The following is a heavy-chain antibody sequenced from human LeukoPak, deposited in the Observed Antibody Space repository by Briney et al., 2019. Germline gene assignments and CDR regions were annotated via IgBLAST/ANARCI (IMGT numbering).Heavy chain of an antibody. J-gene: IGHJ4*02. CDR1: GGSISSGGYS. Sequence: SETLSLTCIVSGGSISSGGYSWGWTRQHPGKGLEWIGYIYYSGSTYYNPSLKSRVTISVDTSKNQFSLKLSSVTAADTAVYYCARDCGGDCYSIWGQGTLVTVSS. CDR3: ARDCGGDCYSI. D-gene: IGHD2-21*02. V-gene: IGHV4-31*03. CDR2: IYYSGST.